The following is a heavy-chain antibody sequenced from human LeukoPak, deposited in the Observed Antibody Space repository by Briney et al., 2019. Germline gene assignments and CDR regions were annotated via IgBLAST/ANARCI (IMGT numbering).Heavy chain of an antibody. CDR3: AKINSRDGYDYDSFDY. J-gene: IGHJ4*02. V-gene: IGHV3-23*01. CDR2: ISGKTGTT. CDR1: GFTFDTYA. D-gene: IGHD5-24*01. Sequence: GKSLRLSCAASGFTFDTYAMTWVRQAPGKGLEWVSSISGKTGTTYYADSVKGRFTISRDSSKTTLYLQMNSLRAEDTAVYYCAKINSRDGYDYDSFDYWGQGTLVTVSS.